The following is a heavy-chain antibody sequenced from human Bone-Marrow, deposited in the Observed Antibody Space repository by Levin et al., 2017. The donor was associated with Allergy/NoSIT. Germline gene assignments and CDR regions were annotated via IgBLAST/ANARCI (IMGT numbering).Heavy chain of an antibody. J-gene: IGHJ4*02. D-gene: IGHD2-15*01. CDR1: GFTFYNAW. Sequence: PGGSLRLSCAASGFTFYNAWMTWVRQAPGKGLEWVGHIKSTTDGGTAVYAAPVKGRFTISRDDSQNTLYLQMNSLKSEDTAVYYCITTYCSGGNCYAVAYGYWGQGTQVTVSS. CDR3: ITTYCSGGNCYAVAYGY. CDR2: IKSTTDGGTA. V-gene: IGHV3-15*01.